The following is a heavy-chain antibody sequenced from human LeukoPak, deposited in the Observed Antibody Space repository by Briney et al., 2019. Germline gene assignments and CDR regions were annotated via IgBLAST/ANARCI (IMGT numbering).Heavy chain of an antibody. CDR2: INWNGGST. CDR1: GFTFDDYG. V-gene: IGHV3-20*04. Sequence: PGASLRLSCAASGFTFDDYGRSWVRQPPGKGLEWVSSINWNGGSTSYADSVKGRFTISRDNANNSVYLQMNCLRAEDRALYYCARGVRELPAQFDYWGQGTLVTVSS. D-gene: IGHD1-26*01. J-gene: IGHJ4*02. CDR3: ARGVRELPAQFDY.